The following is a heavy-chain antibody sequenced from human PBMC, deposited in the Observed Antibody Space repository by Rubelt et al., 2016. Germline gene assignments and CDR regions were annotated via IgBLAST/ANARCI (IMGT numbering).Heavy chain of an antibody. CDR1: GFTFSSYW. D-gene: IGHD6-6*01. Sequence: EVQLVQSGGGLVQPGGSLRLSCAASGFTFSSYWMSWVRQAPGKGLEWVANIKQDGSEKYYVESVKGRFTISRDNAKNSLYLQLNSLRAGAPAVYYCASGRAAHLFDYWGQGTLVTVSS. V-gene: IGHV3-7*01. CDR2: IKQDGSEK. J-gene: IGHJ4*02. CDR3: ASGRAAHLFDY.